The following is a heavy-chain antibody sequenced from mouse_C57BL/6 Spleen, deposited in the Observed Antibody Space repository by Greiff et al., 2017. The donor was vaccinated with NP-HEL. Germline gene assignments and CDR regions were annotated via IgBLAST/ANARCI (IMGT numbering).Heavy chain of an antibody. V-gene: IGHV1-39*01. J-gene: IGHJ1*03. CDR2: INPNYGTT. CDR3: ALGQSRYWYYDV. D-gene: IGHD4-1*01. Sequence: VQLQQSGPELVKPGASVKLSCKASGCSFTDYNMNWVKQSNGKSLEWIGVINPNYGTTSYNQKFKGKATLTVDQSSSTAYMQLNSLTSEDSAVYYCALGQSRYWYYDVWGTGTTVTVSS. CDR1: GCSFTDYN.